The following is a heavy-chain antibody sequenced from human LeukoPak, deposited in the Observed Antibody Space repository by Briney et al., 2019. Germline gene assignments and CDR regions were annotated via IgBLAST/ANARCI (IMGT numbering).Heavy chain of an antibody. CDR3: ERDGYQHGQFDN. CDR1: GYTFTDYY. J-gene: IGHJ4*02. V-gene: IGHV1-2*02. Sequence: GASVKVSCKASGYTFTDYYIHWVRQAPGQGLEWMGWINVNSGGTKYAQKFQGRVIMTGDTSISTAYMELSSLRSDDTAMYYCERDGYQHGQFDNWGQGTLVTVSS. D-gene: IGHD6-13*01. CDR2: INVNSGGT.